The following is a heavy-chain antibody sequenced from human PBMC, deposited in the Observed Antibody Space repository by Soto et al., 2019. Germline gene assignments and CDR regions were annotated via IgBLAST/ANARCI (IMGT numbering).Heavy chain of an antibody. CDR1: GGSISSYY. D-gene: IGHD7-27*01. Sequence: SDTLSLTCTVSGGSISSYYWIWIRQPAGKGLEYIGYIYNSATTYYNPSFESRVAISVDTSKSQFSLNVTSVTAADTAVYFCARGRYCLTGRCFPNWFDSWGQGALVTV. V-gene: IGHV4-4*08. CDR3: ARGRYCLTGRCFPNWFDS. J-gene: IGHJ5*01. CDR2: IYNSATT.